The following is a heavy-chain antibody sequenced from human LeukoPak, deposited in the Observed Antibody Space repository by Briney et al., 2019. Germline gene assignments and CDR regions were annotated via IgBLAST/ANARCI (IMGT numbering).Heavy chain of an antibody. J-gene: IGHJ3*02. CDR2: IYYSGST. CDR1: GGSISSGDYY. D-gene: IGHD1-26*01. CDR3: ARVLVGGSYYEKWHAFDI. V-gene: IGHV4-30-4*08. Sequence: SETLSLTCTVSGGSISSGDYYWSWIRQPPGEGLEWIGYIYYSGSTYYNPSLKSRVTISVDTSKNQFSLKLSSVTAADTAVYYCARVLVGGSYYEKWHAFDIWGQGTMVTVSS.